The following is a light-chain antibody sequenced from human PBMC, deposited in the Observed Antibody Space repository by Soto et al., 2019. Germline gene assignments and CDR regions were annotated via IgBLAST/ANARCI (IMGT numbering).Light chain of an antibody. J-gene: IGKJ1*01. V-gene: IGKV3-11*01. CDR1: QSVSSY. Sequence: EIVLTQSPAILSMSPGERATLSCRASQSVSSYFAWYQQKPGQAPRLLIYDASNRATGVPARFSGSGSGTEFTLTISSLEPEDFAVYYCQQRRYWPVTFGQGTKVEIK. CDR2: DAS. CDR3: QQRRYWPVT.